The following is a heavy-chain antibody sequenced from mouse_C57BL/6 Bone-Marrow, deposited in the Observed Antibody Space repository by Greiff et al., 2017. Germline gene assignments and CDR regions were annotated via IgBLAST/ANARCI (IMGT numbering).Heavy chain of an antibody. J-gene: IGHJ1*03. CDR2: INPSSGYT. Sequence: ESGAELARPGASVKMSCKASGYTFTSYTMHWVKQRPGQGLEWIGYINPSSGYTKYNQKFKDKATLTADKSSSTAYMQLSSLTSEDSAVYYCARRCYDYDWYFDVWGTGTTVTVSS. D-gene: IGHD2-4*01. CDR1: GYTFTSYT. CDR3: ARRCYDYDWYFDV. V-gene: IGHV1-4*01.